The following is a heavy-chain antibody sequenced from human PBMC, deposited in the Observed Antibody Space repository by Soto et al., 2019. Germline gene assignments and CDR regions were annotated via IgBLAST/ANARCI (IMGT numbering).Heavy chain of an antibody. D-gene: IGHD6-19*01. CDR2: ISTSGTT. CDR3: AREAGPDSWFDS. V-gene: IGHV4-4*07. CDR1: GASISNYF. J-gene: IGHJ5*01. Sequence: SETLSLTCAVSGASISNYFWNWIRQPAGKGLDWIGRISTSGTTNYNPYLKSRVTMTVDTSKNHFSLNLSSVTAADTALYYCAREAGPDSWFDSWGQGTLVTVSS.